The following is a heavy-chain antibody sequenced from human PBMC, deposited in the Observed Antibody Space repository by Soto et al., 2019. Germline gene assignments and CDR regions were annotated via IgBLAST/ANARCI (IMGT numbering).Heavy chain of an antibody. Sequence: EASVKVSCKASGGTFSSYAISRVRQAPGQGLEWMGGIIPIFGTANYAQKFQGRVTITADESTSTAYMELSSLRSEDTAVYYCARGPSDPSSYYYGMDVWGQGTTVTVSS. V-gene: IGHV1-69*13. CDR1: GGTFSSYA. CDR2: IIPIFGTA. CDR3: ARGPSDPSSYYYGMDV. J-gene: IGHJ6*02.